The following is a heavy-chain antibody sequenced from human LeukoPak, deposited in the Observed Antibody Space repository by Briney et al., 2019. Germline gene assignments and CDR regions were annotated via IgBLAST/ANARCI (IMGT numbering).Heavy chain of an antibody. V-gene: IGHV3-66*01. CDR2: IYSGGST. D-gene: IGHD3-22*01. CDR1: GFTVSSNY. J-gene: IGHJ5*02. Sequence: HPGGSLRLSCAASGFTVSSNYMSWVRQAPGKGLEWVSVIYSGGSTYYADSVKGRFTISRDNSKNTLYLQMNSLRAEDTAVYYCARDNYDSSGYYGNWFDPWGQGTLVTVSS. CDR3: ARDNYDSSGYYGNWFDP.